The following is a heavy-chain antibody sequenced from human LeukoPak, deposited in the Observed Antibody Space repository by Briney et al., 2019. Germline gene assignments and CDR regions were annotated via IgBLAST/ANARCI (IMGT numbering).Heavy chain of an antibody. V-gene: IGHV3-23*01. CDR3: ARDSGPYYYDSRGYHY. CDR1: GFSFSSYG. D-gene: IGHD3-22*01. Sequence: GGSLRLSCAASGFSFSSYGMNWVRLAPGKGLEWVSGISGSDDSTYYADSVTGRFTISRDNSKNTLYLQMDSLRAEDTAVYYCARDSGPYYYDSRGYHYWGQGTLVTVSS. J-gene: IGHJ4*02. CDR2: ISGSDDST.